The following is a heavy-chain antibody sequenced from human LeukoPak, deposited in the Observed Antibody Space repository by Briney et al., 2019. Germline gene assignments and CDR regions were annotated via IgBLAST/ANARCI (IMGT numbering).Heavy chain of an antibody. J-gene: IGHJ4*02. V-gene: IGHV4-31*03. CDR3: ARNPGIAAAGLAYYFDY. D-gene: IGHD6-13*01. Sequence: PSETLSLTCSVSGGSISSGGYYWRWLRQHPGKGLEWIGYIYNSGSTYYNPSLKSRVTISVDTSKNQFPLKLSSVTAADTAVYYCARNPGIAAAGLAYYFDYWGQGTLVTVSS. CDR1: GGSISSGGYY. CDR2: IYNSGST.